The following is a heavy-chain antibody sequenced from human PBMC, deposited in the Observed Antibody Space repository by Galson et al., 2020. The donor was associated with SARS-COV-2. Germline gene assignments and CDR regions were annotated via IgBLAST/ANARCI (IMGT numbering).Heavy chain of an antibody. CDR2: IFSNDEK. D-gene: IGHD3-3*01. J-gene: IGHJ6*02. V-gene: IGHV2-26*01. CDR1: GFSLSNARMG. CDR3: ARINHEITIFGVVYYGMDV. Sequence: KMSGPTLVKPTETLTLTCTVSGFSLSNARMGVSWIRQPPGKALEWLAHIFSNDEKSYSTSLKSRLTISKDTSKSQVVLTMTNMDPVDTATYYCARINHEITIFGVVYYGMDVWGQGTTVTVSS.